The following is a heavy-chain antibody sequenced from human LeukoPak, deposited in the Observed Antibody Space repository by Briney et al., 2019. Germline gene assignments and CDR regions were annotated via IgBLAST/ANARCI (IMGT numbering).Heavy chain of an antibody. Sequence: TGGSLRLSCAASGFTFSSYSMNWVRQAPGKGLEGVSSISSSSNYIYYADSVKGRFTISRDNAKNSLYLQMNSLRAEGTAVYYCARDVGYGDSGRGYYFDYWGQGTLVTVSS. CDR1: GFTFSSYS. V-gene: IGHV3-21*01. CDR3: ARDVGYGDSGRGYYFDY. J-gene: IGHJ4*02. CDR2: ISSSSNYI. D-gene: IGHD4-17*01.